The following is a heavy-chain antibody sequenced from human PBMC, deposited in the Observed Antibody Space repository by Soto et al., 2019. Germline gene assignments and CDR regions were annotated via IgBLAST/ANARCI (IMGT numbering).Heavy chain of an antibody. CDR3: ARGRPYYDFWSGYYPFYY. V-gene: IGHV5-51*04. CDR1: GSCFTSYW. D-gene: IGHD3-3*01. Sequence: GESLKISCKGSGSCFTSYWIGCVRQMPGKGLERMGIIDPGDSGTRYSPSFRGQVTITADKPSSTAYLQWSSLKASDTARYDCARGRPYYDFWSGYYPFYYWGQGTPVNVSS. J-gene: IGHJ4*02. CDR2: IDPGDSGT.